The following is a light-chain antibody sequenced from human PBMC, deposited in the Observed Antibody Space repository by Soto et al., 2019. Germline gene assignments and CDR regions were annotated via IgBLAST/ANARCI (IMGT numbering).Light chain of an antibody. CDR1: QSVSSY. J-gene: IGKJ3*01. Sequence: EIVLTQSPATLSLSPGERATLSCRASQSVSSYLAWYQQKPGQAPRLLIYDASNRATGIPARFSGSGSGTDFTLTISSLEPEYFAVYYCQQRSNWPLTFGPGTNVDIQ. CDR2: DAS. CDR3: QQRSNWPLT. V-gene: IGKV3-11*01.